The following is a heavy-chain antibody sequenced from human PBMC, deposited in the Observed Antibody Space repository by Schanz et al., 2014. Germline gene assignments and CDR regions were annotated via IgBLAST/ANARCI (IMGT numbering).Heavy chain of an antibody. CDR1: GYTFTRSG. D-gene: IGHD1-26*01. CDR2: IGGSDGNT. V-gene: IGHV1-18*01. CDR3: ARDRDQWDGNYLDY. J-gene: IGHJ4*02. Sequence: QVQLVQSGGEVKTPGASVKVSCKASGYTFTRSGISWVRQAPGQGLEWMGWIGGSDGNTNFAQKFQGRVSMTTEASASPVYMELRSLTSDDSAVYYCARDRDQWDGNYLDYWGQGTLVTVSS.